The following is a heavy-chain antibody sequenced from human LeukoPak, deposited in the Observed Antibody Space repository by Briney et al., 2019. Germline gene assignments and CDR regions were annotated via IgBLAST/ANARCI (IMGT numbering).Heavy chain of an antibody. V-gene: IGHV3-53*04. Sequence: GGSLRLSCAASGFTASSNYMSWGRQAPGKGLEWVSVIYSDDRTYYADSVKGRFTISRHTSKKTLYLQMNSLRAEDTAVYYCAREIMAKRRAFDIWGQGTVVTVSS. J-gene: IGHJ3*02. D-gene: IGHD2-8*01. CDR3: AREIMAKRRAFDI. CDR2: IYSDDRT. CDR1: GFTASSNY.